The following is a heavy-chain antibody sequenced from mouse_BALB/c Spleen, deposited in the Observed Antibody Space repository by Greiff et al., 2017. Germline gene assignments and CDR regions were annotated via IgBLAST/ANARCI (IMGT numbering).Heavy chain of an antibody. J-gene: IGHJ4*01. CDR1: GFTFSSFG. CDR2: ISSGSSTI. D-gene: IGHD1-2*01. CDR3: ATLLRLRDYYAMDY. Sequence: EVNVVESGGGLVQPGGSRKLSCAASGFTFSSFGMHWVRQAPEKGLEWVAYISSGSSTIYYADTVKGRFTISRDNPKNTLFLQMTSLRSEDTAMYYCATLLRLRDYYAMDYWGQGTSVTVSS. V-gene: IGHV5-17*02.